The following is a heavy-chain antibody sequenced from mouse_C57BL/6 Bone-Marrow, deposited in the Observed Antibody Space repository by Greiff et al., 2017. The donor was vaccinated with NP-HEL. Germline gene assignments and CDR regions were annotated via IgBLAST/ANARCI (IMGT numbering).Heavy chain of an antibody. CDR1: GFTFSSYG. CDR3: ARPPDDGYWGYAMDY. D-gene: IGHD2-3*01. J-gene: IGHJ4*01. CDR2: ISSGGSYT. V-gene: IGHV5-6*01. Sequence: EVQRVESGGDLVKPGGSLKLSCAASGFTFSSYGMSWVRQTPDKRLEWVATISSGGSYTYYPDSVKGRFTISRDNAKNTLYLQMSSLKSEDTAMYYCARPPDDGYWGYAMDYWGQGTSVTVSS.